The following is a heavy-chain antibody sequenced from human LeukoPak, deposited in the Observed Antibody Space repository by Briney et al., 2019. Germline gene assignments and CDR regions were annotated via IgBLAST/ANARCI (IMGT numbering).Heavy chain of an antibody. CDR1: GGSISSSNW. J-gene: IGHJ5*02. V-gene: IGHV4-4*02. D-gene: IGHD3-3*01. Sequence: SETLSLTCAVSGGSISSSNWWSWVRQPPGQGLEWIGEIYHSGSTNYNPSLKSRVTISVDKSKNQFSLKLSSVTAADTAVYYCAKVYDFWSGYYGWFDPWGQGTLVTVSS. CDR3: AKVYDFWSGYYGWFDP. CDR2: IYHSGST.